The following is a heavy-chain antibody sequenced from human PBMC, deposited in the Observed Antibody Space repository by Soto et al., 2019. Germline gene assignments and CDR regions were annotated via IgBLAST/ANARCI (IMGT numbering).Heavy chain of an antibody. CDR1: GFAFSSEW. J-gene: IGHJ4*02. CDR2: IDPYDTGI. Sequence: EVQLVESGGGLVQPGGSLRLSCAASGFAFSSEWMHWVRQAPGKGLVWVSRIDPYDTGITYADSVKGRFTISRDNAKNTLYLQMNSLRAEDTAVYYCTSDTFGARDSWGQGTLVIVSS. D-gene: IGHD2-15*01. V-gene: IGHV3-74*01. CDR3: TSDTFGARDS.